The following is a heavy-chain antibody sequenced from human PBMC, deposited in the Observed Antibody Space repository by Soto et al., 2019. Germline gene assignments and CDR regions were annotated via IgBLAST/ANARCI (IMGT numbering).Heavy chain of an antibody. J-gene: IGHJ4*01. Sequence: EASVKVSCKASGYMFTKSAMHWVRQAPGQRLEWMGWISGDSGNTKYSPKLQDRVTITRDTSASTAYMELSSLRSEDTALYYCARGGVAAGNINFDYWGQGTLVTVSS. V-gene: IGHV1-3*01. CDR2: ISGDSGNT. CDR3: ARGGVAAGNINFDY. D-gene: IGHD6-19*01. CDR1: GYMFTKSA.